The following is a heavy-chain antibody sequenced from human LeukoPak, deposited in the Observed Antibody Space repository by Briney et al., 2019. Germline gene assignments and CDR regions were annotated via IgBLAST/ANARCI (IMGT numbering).Heavy chain of an antibody. CDR3: AKLHYDFWSHLNWFDP. Sequence: GGSLRLSCAASGFTFSSSAMSWVRQAPGKGLEWVSAISNNGGYTYYADSVQGRFTISRDNSKSTLCLQMNSLRAEDTAVYYCAKLHYDFWSHLNWFDPWGQGTLVTVSS. CDR2: ISNNGGYT. CDR1: GFTFSSSA. D-gene: IGHD3-3*01. V-gene: IGHV3-23*01. J-gene: IGHJ5*02.